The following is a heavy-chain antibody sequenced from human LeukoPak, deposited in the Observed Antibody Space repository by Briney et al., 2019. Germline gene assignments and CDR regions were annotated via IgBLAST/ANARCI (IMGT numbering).Heavy chain of an antibody. V-gene: IGHV4-31*03. D-gene: IGHD2-2*01. CDR3: ARDRAYGVVVPAAIVQI. Sequence: PSETLSLTCTVSGGSISGDVYYWSWIRQHPGKGLEWIGYIYYSGTAYYNPSLKSRVTISVDTSKNQFSLKLSSVTAADTAVYYCARDRAYGVVVPAAIVQIWGQGTLVTVSS. CDR1: GGSISGDVYY. CDR2: IYYSGTA. J-gene: IGHJ4*02.